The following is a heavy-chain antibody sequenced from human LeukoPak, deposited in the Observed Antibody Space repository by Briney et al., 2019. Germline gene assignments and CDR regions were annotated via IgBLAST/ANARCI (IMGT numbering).Heavy chain of an antibody. V-gene: IGHV3-23*01. D-gene: IGHD3-3*01. J-gene: IGHJ4*02. CDR3: AKDPYYDFWSGYYYFDH. Sequence: GSLRLSCAAFGFTFSRYAVSWVRQAPGKGPEWVSAISGSGGSTYYADSVKGRFTLSRDNSKNTLYLQMNSLRAEDTAVYYCAKDPYYDFWSGYYYFDHWGQGTLVTVSS. CDR1: GFTFSRYA. CDR2: ISGSGGST.